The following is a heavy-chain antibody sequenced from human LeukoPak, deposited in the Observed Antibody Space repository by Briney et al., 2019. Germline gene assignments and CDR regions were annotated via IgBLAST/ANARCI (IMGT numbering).Heavy chain of an antibody. CDR2: IWYDGTNK. CDR3: AREGPRGNSQFDY. V-gene: IGHV3-33*01. D-gene: IGHD2/OR15-2a*01. CDR1: GFTFSNYG. J-gene: IGHJ4*02. Sequence: PGRSLRLPCAASGFTFSNYGMHWVRQAPGKGLEWVALIWYDGTNKYYTDFVRGRFTISRENTQNTLYLQMNSLRVEDTALYYCAREGPRGNSQFDYWGQGTLVTVSS.